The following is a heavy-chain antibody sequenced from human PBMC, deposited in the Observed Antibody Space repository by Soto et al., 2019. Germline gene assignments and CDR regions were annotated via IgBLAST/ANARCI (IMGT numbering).Heavy chain of an antibody. J-gene: IGHJ6*03. CDR1: GGSFSGYY. CDR2: INHSGST. D-gene: IGHD3-3*01. Sequence: TSETLSLTCAVYGGSFSGYYWSWIRQPPGKGLEWVGEINHSGSTNYNPSLKSRVTISVDTSKNQFSLKLSSVTAADTAVYYCARVLAITIFGVGGRETYYYMDVWGKGTTVTVSS. CDR3: ARVLAITIFGVGGRETYYYMDV. V-gene: IGHV4-34*01.